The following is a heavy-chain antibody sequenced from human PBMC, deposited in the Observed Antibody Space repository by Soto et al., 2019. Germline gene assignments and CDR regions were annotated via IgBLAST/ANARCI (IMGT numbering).Heavy chain of an antibody. CDR1: GYTFTAYY. V-gene: IGHV1-2*04. D-gene: IGHD5-18*01. J-gene: IGHJ4*02. Sequence: QVQLVQSGAEVKKPGASVKVSCKASGYTFTAYYMHWVRQAPGQGLEWMGWINPNSGGTNYAQKFQGWVTMTRYTSISTAYMELSRLRSDDTAVYYCARGWGLRYSYGYRYDFDYWGQGTLVTVSS. CDR3: ARGWGLRYSYGYRYDFDY. CDR2: INPNSGGT.